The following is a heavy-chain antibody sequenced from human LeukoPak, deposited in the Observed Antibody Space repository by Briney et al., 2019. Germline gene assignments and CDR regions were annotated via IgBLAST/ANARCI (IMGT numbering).Heavy chain of an antibody. V-gene: IGHV4-59*08. J-gene: IGHJ6*02. CDR1: GGSISSNY. CDR3: ASLSGSYSYYYYGMDV. D-gene: IGHD1-26*01. CDR2: IYYSGST. Sequence: PSETLSLTCTVSGGSISSNYWSWIRQPPGKGLEWVGYIYYSGSTNYNPSLKSRVTISVDTSKNQFSLKLSSVTAADTAVYYCASLSGSYSYYYYGMDVWGQGTTVTVSS.